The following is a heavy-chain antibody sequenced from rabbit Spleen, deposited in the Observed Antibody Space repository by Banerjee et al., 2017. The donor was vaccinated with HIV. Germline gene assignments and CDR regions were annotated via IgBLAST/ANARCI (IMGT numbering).Heavy chain of an antibody. D-gene: IGHD8-1*01. CDR1: GFSFSSSNW. CDR3: ARDTASSFSSYGMDL. V-gene: IGHV1S45*01. Sequence: QEQVVESGGGLVKPGASLTLTCTASGFSFSSSNWMCWVRQAPGKGLEWIACIDAGTSGFTYFATWAKGRFAISKTSSTTVTLQMTRLTAADTATYFCARDTASSFSSYGMDLWGQGTLVTVS. CDR2: IDAGTSGFT. J-gene: IGHJ6*01.